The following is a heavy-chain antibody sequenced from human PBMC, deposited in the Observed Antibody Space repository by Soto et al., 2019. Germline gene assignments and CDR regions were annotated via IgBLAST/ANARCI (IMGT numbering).Heavy chain of an antibody. J-gene: IGHJ3*02. CDR1: GFSVSSDY. CDR2: IYSGGST. CDR3: ARARKWNDLDI. Sequence: DVQLVETGGGWIQPGGSLRLSCAASGFSVSSDYMNWVRQDPVKGLEWISVIYSGGSTYYADSVWGRFTISRDNSENTLFLQMDSLRVEDTAVYSWARARKWNDLDIWGQGTMVTVSS. D-gene: IGHD1-1*01. V-gene: IGHV3-53*02.